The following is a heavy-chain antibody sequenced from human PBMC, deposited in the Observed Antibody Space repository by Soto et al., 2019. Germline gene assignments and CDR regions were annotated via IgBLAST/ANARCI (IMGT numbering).Heavy chain of an antibody. D-gene: IGHD3-16*02. J-gene: IGHJ4*02. V-gene: IGHV4-39*01. CDR1: GASMTSSSYY. CDR2: IYYNGST. Sequence: SETLSLTCTVSGASMTSSSYYWGCVRQPPGLGLEWIGTIYYNGSTYYSPSLKSRVTISVDTSKNHFSLNLRSVTAADTATYYCASGNDYVWGSNRHYYFDTWGQGTLVTVSS. CDR3: ASGNDYVWGSNRHYYFDT.